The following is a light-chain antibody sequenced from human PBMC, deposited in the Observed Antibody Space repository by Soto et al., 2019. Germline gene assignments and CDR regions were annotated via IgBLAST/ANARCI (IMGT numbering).Light chain of an antibody. J-gene: IGKJ4*01. CDR3: QQYGSSPLS. CDR2: GAG. V-gene: IGKV3-20*01. CDR1: QSVTRY. Sequence: EIVLTQSPGTLSLSPGERATLSCRASQSVTRYLAWYQQKPGQAPRLLIYGAGSRGTGTPDRITGTGSGTDFTLTISRLEPEDSAVYYCQQYGSSPLSFGGGTKVDIK.